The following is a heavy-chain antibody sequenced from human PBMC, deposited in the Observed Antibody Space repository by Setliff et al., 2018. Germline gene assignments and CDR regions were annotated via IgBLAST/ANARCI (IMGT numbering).Heavy chain of an antibody. Sequence: GESLKISWAASGFSLRIFWMSWVRQTPGRGLEWVATIKQDGSEKFYADSVKGRFTISRDNAKNSLFLQMNSLRAEDTAIYFCARDRGGGLYDYWGLGTLVTVSS. D-gene: IGHD3-16*01. V-gene: IGHV3-7*01. CDR3: ARDRGGGLYDY. CDR2: IKQDGSEK. J-gene: IGHJ4*02. CDR1: GFSLRIFW.